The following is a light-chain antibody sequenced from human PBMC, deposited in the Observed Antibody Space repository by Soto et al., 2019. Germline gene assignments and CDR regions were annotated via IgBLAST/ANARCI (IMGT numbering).Light chain of an antibody. Sequence: QSVLTQPASVSGSPGQSITISCTGTSSDVGYYNYVSWYQHHPGKAPKLIIYEVSNRPSGVSNRFSGSKSGNTASLTISGLQAEDEADYYCSSYTTSSTQVFGGETKLTVL. CDR2: EVS. CDR3: SSYTTSSTQV. V-gene: IGLV2-14*01. CDR1: SSDVGYYNY. J-gene: IGLJ2*01.